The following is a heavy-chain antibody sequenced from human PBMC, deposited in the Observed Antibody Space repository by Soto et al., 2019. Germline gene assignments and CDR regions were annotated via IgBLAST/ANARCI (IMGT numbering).Heavy chain of an antibody. CDR3: ARGLREGSWFGLATHYYYCMDV. CDR2: ISYDGTNE. Sequence: QVQLVESGGGVVQPGRSLRLSCAASGFSFSSYAMHWVRQAPGKGLEWVAVISYDGTNEYYADSVKGRFTISRDNSKNTLYLQMNSLRTEDMAVYYCARGLREGSWFGLATHYYYCMDVWGQGTTVTVSS. D-gene: IGHD6-13*01. J-gene: IGHJ6*02. V-gene: IGHV3-30-3*01. CDR1: GFSFSSYA.